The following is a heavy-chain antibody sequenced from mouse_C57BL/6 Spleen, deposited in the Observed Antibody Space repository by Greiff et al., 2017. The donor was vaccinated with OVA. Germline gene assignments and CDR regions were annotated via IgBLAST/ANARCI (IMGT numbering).Heavy chain of an antibody. CDR2: IYPGDGDT. CDR3: ARSIYYGYDDGYAMDY. CDR1: GYAFSSSW. D-gene: IGHD2-2*01. V-gene: IGHV1-82*01. J-gene: IGHJ4*01. Sequence: VQLQESGPELVKPGASVKISCKASGYAFSSSWMNWVKQRPGKGLEWIGRIYPGDGDTNYNGKFKGKATLTADKSSSTAYMQLSSLTSEDSAVYFCARSIYYGYDDGYAMDYWGQGTSVTVSS.